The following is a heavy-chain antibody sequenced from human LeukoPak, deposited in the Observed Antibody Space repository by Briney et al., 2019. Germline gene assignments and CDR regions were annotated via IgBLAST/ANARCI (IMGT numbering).Heavy chain of an antibody. D-gene: IGHD3-3*01. CDR1: GGSIVSHY. CDR2: FYASGTT. Sequence: SETLSLIRTVSGGSIVSHYWNWIRQPAGRGLERIGRFYASGTTNTSPSLKSRVAMSVDTSKRQLSLRLTSVTAADTAVYYCTQVGDFWSGPPHYYMDVWGTGTTVTVSS. J-gene: IGHJ6*03. V-gene: IGHV4-4*07. CDR3: TQVGDFWSGPPHYYMDV.